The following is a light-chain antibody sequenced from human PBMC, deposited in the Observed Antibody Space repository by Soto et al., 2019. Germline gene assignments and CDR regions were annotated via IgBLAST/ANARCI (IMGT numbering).Light chain of an antibody. CDR3: SSYTTSSTLWV. V-gene: IGLV2-14*01. CDR2: EVT. J-gene: IGLJ1*01. CDR1: SRDVGAYYY. Sequence: QSVLTQPASVSGSPGQSITISCTGASRDVGAYYYVSWYQHYPGKAPKLMIYEVTNRPSGVSNRFSGSKSGNTASLTISGLQAKDEADYYCSSYTTSSTLWVFGNRTKVTVL.